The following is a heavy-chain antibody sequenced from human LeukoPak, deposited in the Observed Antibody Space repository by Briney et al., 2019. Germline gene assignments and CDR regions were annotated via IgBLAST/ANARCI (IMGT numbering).Heavy chain of an antibody. Sequence: SETLSLTCTVSGGSISSSSYYWGWIRQPPGKGLEWIGSIYYSGSTYYNPSLKSRVTISVDTSKNQFPLKLSSVTAADTAVYYCARRGAWELHDAFDIWGQGTMVTVSS. D-gene: IGHD1-26*01. CDR1: GGSISSSSYY. CDR2: IYYSGST. V-gene: IGHV4-39*01. CDR3: ARRGAWELHDAFDI. J-gene: IGHJ3*02.